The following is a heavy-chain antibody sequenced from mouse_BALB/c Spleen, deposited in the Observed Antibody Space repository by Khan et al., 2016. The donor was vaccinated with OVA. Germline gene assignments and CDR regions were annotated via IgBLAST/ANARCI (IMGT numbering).Heavy chain of an antibody. J-gene: IGHJ4*01. CDR2: INTHSGVP. D-gene: IGHD2-14*01. CDR3: ARGGAAFYRNDGGAMDY. V-gene: IGHV9-4*02. Sequence: QIQLVQSGPELKKPGETVRNSCKASGYTFTTAGMQWVQKMPGKGLKWIGWINTHSGVPKYAEDFKGRFAFSLETSASTVYLQITNLKNEDTATYSCARGGAAFYRNDGGAMDYWGQGTSVTVSS. CDR1: GYTFTTAG.